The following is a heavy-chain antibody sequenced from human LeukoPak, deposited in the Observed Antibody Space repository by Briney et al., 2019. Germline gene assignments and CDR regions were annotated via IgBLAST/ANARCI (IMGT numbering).Heavy chain of an antibody. D-gene: IGHD6-13*01. J-gene: IGHJ4*02. CDR3: ARGRPGLASAGIYDF. CDR1: GYTFTSSD. Sequence: GAAVKVSCKASGYTFTSSDINWVRQATGQGLEWMGWMNPNTDKTGFARNFQGRVTMTKNISISTEYMEVTSLTYEDTAIYYCARGRPGLASAGIYDFWGQGTLITVSS. V-gene: IGHV1-8*01. CDR2: MNPNTDKT.